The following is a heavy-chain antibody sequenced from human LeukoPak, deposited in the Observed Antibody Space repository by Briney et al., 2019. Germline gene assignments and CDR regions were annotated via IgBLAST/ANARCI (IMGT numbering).Heavy chain of an antibody. D-gene: IGHD1-26*01. Sequence: GGSLRLSCAASGFTFSAFWMHWVRQAPGKGLVWVSRINSDDSRTTYADSVKGRFTISRDNAKNTLYLQMNSLRAEDTAVYYCARDSGSYPGAFDIWGQGTMVTVSS. CDR3: ARDSGSYPGAFDI. V-gene: IGHV3-74*01. CDR1: GFTFSAFW. CDR2: INSDDSRT. J-gene: IGHJ3*02.